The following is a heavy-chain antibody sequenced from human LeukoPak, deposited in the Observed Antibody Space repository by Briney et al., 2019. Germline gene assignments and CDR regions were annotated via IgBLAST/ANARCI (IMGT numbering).Heavy chain of an antibody. CDR2: IIPILGIA. J-gene: IGHJ4*02. Sequence: ASVKVSCKASGGTFSSYAISWVRQAPGQGPEWMGRIIPILGIANYAQKFQGRVTITADKSTSTAYMELSSLRSEDTAVYYCAREYSSSLVWVDYWGQGTLVTVSS. CDR3: AREYSSSLVWVDY. CDR1: GGTFSSYA. D-gene: IGHD6-6*01. V-gene: IGHV1-69*04.